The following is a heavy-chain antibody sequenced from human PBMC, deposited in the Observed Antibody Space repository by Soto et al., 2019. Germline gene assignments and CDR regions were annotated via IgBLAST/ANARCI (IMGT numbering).Heavy chain of an antibody. Sequence: GASVKVSCKASGYTFTYRYLHWVRQAPGQALEWMGWITPFNGNTNYAQKFQDRVTITRGRSMSTAYMELSSLRSEDTAMYYCASSPYVWGSYRYNYFDYWGQGTLVTVSS. V-gene: IGHV1-45*02. D-gene: IGHD3-16*02. CDR2: ITPFNGNT. J-gene: IGHJ4*02. CDR1: GYTFTYRY. CDR3: ASSPYVWGSYRYNYFDY.